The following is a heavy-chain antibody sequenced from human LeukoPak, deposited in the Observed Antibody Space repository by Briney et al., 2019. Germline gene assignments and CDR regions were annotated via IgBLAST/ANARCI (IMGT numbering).Heavy chain of an antibody. Sequence: PSETLSLTCTVSGGSISSGSYYWSWIRQPAGKGLEWIGRIYTSGSTYYNPSLKSRVTISVDTSKNQFSLKLSSVTAADTAVYYCARGSWYSSPLFEVRTPTHNWGQGTLVTVSS. CDR3: ARGSWYSSPLFEVRTPTHN. CDR2: IYTSGST. J-gene: IGHJ4*02. V-gene: IGHV4-61*02. D-gene: IGHD6-19*01. CDR1: GGSISSGSYY.